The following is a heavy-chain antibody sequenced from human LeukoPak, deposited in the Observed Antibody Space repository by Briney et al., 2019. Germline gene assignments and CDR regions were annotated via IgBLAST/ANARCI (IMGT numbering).Heavy chain of an antibody. CDR3: AAKGYSGYDR. Sequence: PSETLSLICTVSGGSLSSSSYYWGWSRQPPGKGLEWIGSIYYSGSTYYNPSLKSRVTISVDTSKNQFSLKLSSVTAADTAVYYCAAKGYSGYDRWGQGTLVTVSS. J-gene: IGHJ4*02. D-gene: IGHD5-12*01. CDR2: IYYSGST. V-gene: IGHV4-39*01. CDR1: GGSLSSSSYY.